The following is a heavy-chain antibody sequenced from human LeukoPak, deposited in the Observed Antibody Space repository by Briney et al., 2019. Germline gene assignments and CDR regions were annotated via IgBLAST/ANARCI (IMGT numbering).Heavy chain of an antibody. V-gene: IGHV4-30-4*01. CDR2: IYYSGST. CDR3: ARRRDGYNRGVHYFDY. CDR1: GGSISSGDYY. D-gene: IGHD5-24*01. J-gene: IGHJ4*02. Sequence: PSETLSLTCTVSGGSISSGDYYWSWIRQPPGKGLEWIGYIYYSGSTYYNPSLKSRVTISVDTSKNQFSLKLSSVTAADTAVYYCARRRDGYNRGVHYFDYWGQGTLVTVSS.